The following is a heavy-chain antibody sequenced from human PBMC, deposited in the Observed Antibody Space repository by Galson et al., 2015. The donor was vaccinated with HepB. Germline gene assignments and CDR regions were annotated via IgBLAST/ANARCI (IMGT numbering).Heavy chain of an antibody. J-gene: IGHJ4*02. Sequence: PALVKPTQTLTLTCTFSGFSLSTTGVGVGWIRQPPGKALEWLAVIYWDDGKAYSPSLKSRLTITKDTSKNQVVLTVTNMDPVDTATYYCARTPYCYDSSGYSFDYWGQGTLVTVSS. V-gene: IGHV2-5*02. CDR1: GFSLSTTGVG. CDR2: IYWDDGK. D-gene: IGHD3-22*01. CDR3: ARTPYCYDSSGYSFDY.